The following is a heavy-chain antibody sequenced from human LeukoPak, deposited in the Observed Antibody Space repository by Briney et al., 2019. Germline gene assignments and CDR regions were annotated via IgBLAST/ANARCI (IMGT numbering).Heavy chain of an antibody. Sequence: ASVKGSCKASGYTFTTSDINWVRQATGQGLEWMGWMNPDSGNTGYVQKFQGRVTMTRDTSISTAYMELSSLTSDDTAVYYCARGTIRSRYFDYWGQGTLVTVSS. V-gene: IGHV1-8*01. CDR1: GYTFTTSD. D-gene: IGHD3-10*01. CDR3: ARGTIRSRYFDY. CDR2: MNPDSGNT. J-gene: IGHJ4*02.